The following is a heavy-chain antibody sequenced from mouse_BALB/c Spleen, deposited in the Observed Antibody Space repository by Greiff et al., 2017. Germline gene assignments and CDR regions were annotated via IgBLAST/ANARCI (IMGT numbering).Heavy chain of an antibody. D-gene: IGHD6-5*01. CDR1: GYSITSGYY. J-gene: IGHJ3*01. V-gene: IGHV3-6*02. Sequence: EVKLMESGPGLVKPSQSLSLTCSVTGYSITSGYYWNWIRQFPGNKLEWMGYISYDGSNNYNPSLKNRISITRDTSKNQFFLKLNSVTTEDTATYYCARDYANFEDWFAYWGQGTLVTVSA. CDR3: ARDYANFEDWFAY. CDR2: ISYDGSN.